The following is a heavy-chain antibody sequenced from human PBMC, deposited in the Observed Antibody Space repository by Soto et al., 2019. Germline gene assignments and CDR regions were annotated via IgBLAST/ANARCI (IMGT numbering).Heavy chain of an antibody. Sequence: VKVSGKASGYTFTSYYMHWVRQAPGQGLEWMGIINPSGGSTSYAQKFQGRVTMTRDTSTSTVYMELSSLRSEDTAVYYCARPGYSSGWINWFDPWGQGTLVTVSS. CDR1: GYTFTSYY. J-gene: IGHJ5*02. V-gene: IGHV1-46*03. D-gene: IGHD6-19*01. CDR3: ARPGYSSGWINWFDP. CDR2: INPSGGST.